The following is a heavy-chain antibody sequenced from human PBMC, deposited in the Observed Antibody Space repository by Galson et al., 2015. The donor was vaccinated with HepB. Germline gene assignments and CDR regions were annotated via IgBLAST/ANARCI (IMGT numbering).Heavy chain of an antibody. V-gene: IGHV1-18*01. CDR1: GYTFTSYG. J-gene: IGHJ4*02. CDR3: ATKRIVGAKGMWYYFDY. D-gene: IGHD1-26*01. CDR2: ISAYNGNT. Sequence: SVKVSCKASGYTFTSYGISWVRQAPGQGLEWMGWISAYNGNTNYAQKLQGRVTMTEDTSTDTAYMELSSLRSEDTAVYYCATKRIVGAKGMWYYFDYWGQGTLVTVSS.